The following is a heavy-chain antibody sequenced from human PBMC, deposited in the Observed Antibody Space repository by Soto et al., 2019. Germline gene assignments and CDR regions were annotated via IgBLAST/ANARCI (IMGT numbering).Heavy chain of an antibody. Sequence: PXGSLRLSCAASGFTFSSYGMHWVRQAPGKGLEWVAVIWYDGSNKYYADSVKGRFTISRDNSKNTLYLQMNSLRAEDTAVYYCARDPIELDFSYGEAYYYGMDVWGQGTTVTVSS. CDR1: GFTFSSYG. CDR2: IWYDGSNK. CDR3: ARDPIELDFSYGEAYYYGMDV. D-gene: IGHD4-17*01. J-gene: IGHJ6*02. V-gene: IGHV3-33*01.